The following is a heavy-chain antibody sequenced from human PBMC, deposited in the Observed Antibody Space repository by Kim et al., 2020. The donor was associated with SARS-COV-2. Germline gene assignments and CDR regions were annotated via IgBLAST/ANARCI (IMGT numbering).Heavy chain of an antibody. J-gene: IGHJ6*02. CDR1: GFTFSSYA. CDR2: ISGSGGST. D-gene: IGHD2-2*01. V-gene: IGHV3-23*01. Sequence: GGSLRLSCAASGFTFSSYAMSWVRQAPGKGLEWVSAISGSGGSTYYADSVKGRFTISRDNSKNTLYLQMNSLRAEDTAVYYCAKVRVAMPKRNATPAYYYYYGMDVWGQGTTVTVSS. CDR3: AKVRVAMPKRNATPAYYYYYGMDV.